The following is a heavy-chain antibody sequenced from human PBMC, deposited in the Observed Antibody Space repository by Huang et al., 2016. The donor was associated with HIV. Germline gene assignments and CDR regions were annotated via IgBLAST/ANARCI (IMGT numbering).Heavy chain of an antibody. Sequence: QVQLQQWGAGLLKPSETLSLTCAVYGGSFTGYYWSWFRQPPGPGLAWIGEIDHSGSTNYNPSLKSRVTMSVDTSKNQFSRKLISVTAADTAMYDCASGPHSARTLDFWGQGTLVTVSS. J-gene: IGHJ4*02. CDR2: IDHSGST. CDR1: GGSFTGYY. V-gene: IGHV4-34*01. CDR3: ASGPHSARTLDF. D-gene: IGHD6-6*01.